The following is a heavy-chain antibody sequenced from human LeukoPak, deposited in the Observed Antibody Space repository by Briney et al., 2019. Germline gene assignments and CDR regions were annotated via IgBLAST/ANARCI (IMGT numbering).Heavy chain of an antibody. Sequence: GGSLRLSCAASGFTFSSYAMSWVRQAPGKGLEWVSAISGSGGSTYYADSVKGRFTISRDNSKNTLYLQMNSLRAEDTAVYYCAKDSSVAGPAPKLLDYFDYWGQGTLVTVSS. CDR1: GFTFSSYA. CDR3: AKDSSVAGPAPKLLDYFDY. CDR2: ISGSGGST. J-gene: IGHJ4*02. V-gene: IGHV3-23*01. D-gene: IGHD2-15*01.